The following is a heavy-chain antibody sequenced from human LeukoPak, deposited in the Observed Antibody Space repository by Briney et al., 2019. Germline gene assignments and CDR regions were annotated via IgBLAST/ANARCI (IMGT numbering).Heavy chain of an antibody. CDR1: GYTFTGYY. D-gene: IGHD2-15*01. CDR3: VPGGETSGYCSGGSCSRTEYFDY. Sequence: ASVKVSCKTSGYTFTGYYMYWLRQAPGQGLEWMGWINPNSGGTNYAQKFQGRVTMTRDTSISTVYMELSRLRSDDTAVYYCVPGGETSGYCSGGSCSRTEYFDYWGQGTLVTVSS. J-gene: IGHJ4*02. V-gene: IGHV1-2*02. CDR2: INPNSGGT.